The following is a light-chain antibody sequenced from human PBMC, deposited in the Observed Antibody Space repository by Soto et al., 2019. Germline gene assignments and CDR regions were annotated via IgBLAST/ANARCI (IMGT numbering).Light chain of an antibody. CDR2: DAY. J-gene: IGKJ4*01. Sequence: EIVMTQSPATLSVSPGERVTLSYRASQGVGSTLAWYRQQPGQAPRLLIYDAYIRATGVPARFSGSESGTEFTLTISSLQSEDFAVYYCQHYKTWPLAFGGGTKVEIK. CDR3: QHYKTWPLA. CDR1: QGVGST. V-gene: IGKV3-15*01.